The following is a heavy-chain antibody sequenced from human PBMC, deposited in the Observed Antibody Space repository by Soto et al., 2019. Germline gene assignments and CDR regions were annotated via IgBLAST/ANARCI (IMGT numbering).Heavy chain of an antibody. J-gene: IGHJ4*02. V-gene: IGHV4-59*01. CDR1: GGSISGSY. Sequence: SETLSLTCSVSGGSISGSYWSWIRQSPGKGLEWLGYAYYTGSTNYSPSLRSRVSISVDTSKNEFSLRLSSVTAADTAVYFCARSVAVPGAHIDYWGQGTQVTVSS. D-gene: IGHD6-19*01. CDR2: AYYTGST. CDR3: ARSVAVPGAHIDY.